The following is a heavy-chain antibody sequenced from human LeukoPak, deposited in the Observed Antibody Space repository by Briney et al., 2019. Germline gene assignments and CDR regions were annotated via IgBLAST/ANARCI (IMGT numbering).Heavy chain of an antibody. CDR2: IGPTGSDR. J-gene: IGHJ3*02. CDR1: GLTFSTSG. Sequence: PGGSLRLSCTASGLTFSTSGFNWVRQAPGKGLEWVASIGPTGSDRYHADSIKGRFTISRDNAKNSLYLQMNSLRAEDTAVYYCARDSKYDFWSGYPPLDAFDIWGQGTMVTVSS. V-gene: IGHV3-21*01. CDR3: ARDSKYDFWSGYPPLDAFDI. D-gene: IGHD3-3*01.